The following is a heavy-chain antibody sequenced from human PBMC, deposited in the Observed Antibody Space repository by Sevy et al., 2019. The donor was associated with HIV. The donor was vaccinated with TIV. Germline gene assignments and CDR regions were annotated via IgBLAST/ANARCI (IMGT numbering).Heavy chain of an antibody. Sequence: GGSLRLSCAASGFTFDDYAMHWVRQAPGKGLEWVSGISWSSGSICYADSVKGRFTISRDNAKNSLYLQMNSLRAEDTALYYCAKDMEGDIVVDNGMDVWGQGTTVTVSS. CDR2: ISWSSGSI. CDR1: GFTFDDYA. D-gene: IGHD2-2*01. CDR3: AKDMEGDIVVDNGMDV. J-gene: IGHJ6*02. V-gene: IGHV3-9*01.